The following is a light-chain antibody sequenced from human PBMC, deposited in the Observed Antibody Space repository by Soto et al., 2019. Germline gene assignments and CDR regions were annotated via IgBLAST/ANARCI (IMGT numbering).Light chain of an antibody. CDR3: SSYTDSSTL. CDR2: GVS. CDR1: SSDVGSYNY. Sequence: QSALTQPASVSGSPGQSITISYTGTSSDVGSYNYVSWYQQHPGKAPKLMIYGVSDRPSGISSRFSGSKSGNTASLTISGLQTEDEADYYCSSYTDSSTLFGTGTKLTVL. V-gene: IGLV2-14*01. J-gene: IGLJ1*01.